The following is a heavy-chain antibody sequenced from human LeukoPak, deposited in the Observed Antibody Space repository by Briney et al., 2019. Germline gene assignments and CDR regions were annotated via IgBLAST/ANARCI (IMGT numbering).Heavy chain of an antibody. CDR2: VYPGDSDT. Sequence: GESLKISCKGFGYTFTNYWIGWVRQMPGKGLEWMGIVYPGDSDTRYSPSFQGQVTISADTSTSTAYLHWSSLEASDTAMYYCARDFYGSGSAPDYYGMDVWGQGTTVTVSS. J-gene: IGHJ6*02. D-gene: IGHD3-10*01. CDR1: GYTFTNYW. CDR3: ARDFYGSGSAPDYYGMDV. V-gene: IGHV5-51*01.